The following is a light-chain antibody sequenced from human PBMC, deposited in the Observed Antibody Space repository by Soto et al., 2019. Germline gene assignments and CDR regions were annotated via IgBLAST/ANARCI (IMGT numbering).Light chain of an antibody. CDR2: AAS. CDR1: QGISNY. V-gene: IGKV1-16*01. J-gene: IGKJ1*01. CDR3: QHYNSYSEA. Sequence: DIQMTQSPSSLSASVGDRVTITCRASQGISNYLAWYQQKPGKAPELLIFAASTLRSGVPSRFSGSGSGTEFTLTISSLQPDDFATYYCQHYNSYSEAFGQGTKVDIK.